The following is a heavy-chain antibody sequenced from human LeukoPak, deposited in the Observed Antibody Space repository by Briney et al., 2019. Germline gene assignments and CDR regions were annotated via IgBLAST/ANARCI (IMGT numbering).Heavy chain of an antibody. CDR2: INHSGST. D-gene: IGHD6-19*01. V-gene: IGHV4-34*01. CDR3: ARGSSQAGSGWFRYYYYYMDV. Sequence: AETLSLTCAVYGGSFSGYYWSWIRQPPGKGLEWIGEINHSGSTNYNPSLKSRGTISVDTSKNQFSLKLSSVTAADTAVYYCARGSSQAGSGWFRYYYYYMDVWGKGTTVTVSS. CDR1: GGSFSGYY. J-gene: IGHJ6*03.